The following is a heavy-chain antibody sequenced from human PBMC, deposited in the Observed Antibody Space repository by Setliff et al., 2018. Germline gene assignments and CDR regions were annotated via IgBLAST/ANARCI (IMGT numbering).Heavy chain of an antibody. Sequence: SETLSLTCTVSGDSISSRSYQWGWIRQPPGKGLEWIGSIYYSGTAYYNPSLKSRVTISVDTSKNQFSLQLTSVTATDTAVYYCARHQFVGGYYGSVTYRHFDYWGQGTQVTVSS. J-gene: IGHJ4*02. D-gene: IGHD3-10*01. CDR3: ARHQFVGGYYGSVTYRHFDY. CDR1: GDSISSRSYQ. V-gene: IGHV4-39*01. CDR2: IYYSGTA.